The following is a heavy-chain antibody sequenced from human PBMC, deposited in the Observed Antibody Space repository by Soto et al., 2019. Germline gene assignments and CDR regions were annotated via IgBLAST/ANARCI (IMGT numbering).Heavy chain of an antibody. D-gene: IGHD3-9*01. CDR1: GYTFTSYA. CDR2: INAGNGNT. CDR3: ARDFPWYYDILTGYPPFDY. Sequence: ASVKVSCKASGYTFTSYAMHWVRQAPGQRLEWMGWINAGNGNTKYSQKFQGRVTITRDTSASTAYMELSSLRSEDTAVYYCARDFPWYYDILTGYPPFDYWGQGTLVTVSS. J-gene: IGHJ4*02. V-gene: IGHV1-3*01.